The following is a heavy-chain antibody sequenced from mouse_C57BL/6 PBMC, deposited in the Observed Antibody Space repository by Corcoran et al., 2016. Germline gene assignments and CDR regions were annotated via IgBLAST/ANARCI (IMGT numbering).Heavy chain of an antibody. CDR3: ARLGRYYYGSPWFAY. CDR2: ILPGSGST. D-gene: IGHD1-1*01. CDR1: GYTFTGYW. J-gene: IGHJ3*01. Sequence: QVQLQQSGAELMKPGASVKLSCKATGYTFTGYWIEWVKQRPGHGLEWIGEILPGSGSTNYNEKFKGKATFTADTSSNTAYMQLSGLTTEDSAIYYCARLGRYYYGSPWFAYWGQGTLVTVSA. V-gene: IGHV1-9*01.